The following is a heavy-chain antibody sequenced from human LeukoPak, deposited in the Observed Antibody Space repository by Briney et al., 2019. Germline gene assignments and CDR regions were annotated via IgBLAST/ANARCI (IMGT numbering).Heavy chain of an antibody. V-gene: IGHV3-30*18. CDR2: ISYDGSNK. CDR3: AKDRGYSRYYYYGMDV. CDR1: GFTFSNFW. D-gene: IGHD6-13*01. Sequence: GGSLRLSCTASGFTFSNFWMGWVRQAPGKGLEWVAVISYDGSNKYYADSVKGRFTISRDNSKNTLYLQMNSLRAEDTAVYYCAKDRGYSRYYYYGMDVWGQGTTVTVSS. J-gene: IGHJ6*02.